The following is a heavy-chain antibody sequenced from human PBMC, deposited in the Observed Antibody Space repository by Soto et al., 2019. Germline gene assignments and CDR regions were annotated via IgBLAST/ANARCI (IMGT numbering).Heavy chain of an antibody. D-gene: IGHD3-10*01. V-gene: IGHV1-69*02. J-gene: IGHJ4*02. CDR1: GGTFSSYT. CDR3: ATNYGSGSAHFDY. CDR2: SIPMLGMS. Sequence: QVQLVQSRPEVKKPGSSVRVSCTASGGTFSSYTINWVRQVPGQGPEWMGRSIPMLGMSNYAQKFQGRVMMIADKSTNTVYMELSSLRSEDTAIYYCATNYGSGSAHFDYWGQGTLVTVSS.